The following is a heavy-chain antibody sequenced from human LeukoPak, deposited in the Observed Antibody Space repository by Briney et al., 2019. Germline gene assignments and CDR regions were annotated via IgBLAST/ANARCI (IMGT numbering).Heavy chain of an antibody. J-gene: IGHJ4*02. CDR2: ISGSGGST. D-gene: IGHD3-22*01. V-gene: IGHV3-23*01. Sequence: GGSLRLSCAASGFTFSSYAMSWVRQAPGKGPEWVSAISGSGGSTYYADSVKGRFTISRDNSKNTPYLQMNSLRAEDTAVYYCAKDVGTYYYDSSGYYFWDYWGQGTLVTVSS. CDR3: AKDVGTYYYDSSGYYFWDY. CDR1: GFTFSSYA.